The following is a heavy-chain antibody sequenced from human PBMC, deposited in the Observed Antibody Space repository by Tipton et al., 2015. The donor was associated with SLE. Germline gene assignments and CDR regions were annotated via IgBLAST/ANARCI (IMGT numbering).Heavy chain of an antibody. Sequence: TLSLTCAVSAYSISSGYYWGWIRQPPGKGLEWIGSIYYSWSTYYNPSLQSRVTLSVDTSKNQFSLKASSVTAGDTAVYYCARGRTDAWCLVDSCGLGTLVTGSS. J-gene: IGHJ4*02. CDR2: IYYSWST. CDR3: ARGRTDAWCLVDS. D-gene: IGHD2-8*02. V-gene: IGHV4-38-2*01. CDR1: AYSISSGYY.